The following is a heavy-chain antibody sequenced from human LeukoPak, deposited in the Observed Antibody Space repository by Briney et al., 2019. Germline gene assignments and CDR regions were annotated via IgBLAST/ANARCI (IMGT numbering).Heavy chain of an antibody. CDR3: ARGRTTAFDY. Sequence: ASVKVSCKASGYTFTGYYMHWVRQAPGQGLEWMGWINPNSGGTNYAQKFQGRVTMTRNTSISTAYMELSSLRSEDTAVYYCARGRTTAFDYWGQGTLVTVSS. D-gene: IGHD2/OR15-2a*01. J-gene: IGHJ4*02. CDR2: INPNSGGT. CDR1: GYTFTGYY. V-gene: IGHV1-2*02.